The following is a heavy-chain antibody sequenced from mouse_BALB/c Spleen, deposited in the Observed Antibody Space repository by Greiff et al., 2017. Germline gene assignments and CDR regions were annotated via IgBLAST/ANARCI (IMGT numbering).Heavy chain of an antibody. CDR3: ARYYYGSSHYYAIDY. Sequence: EVHLVESGGGLVKPGGSLKLSCAASGFTFSDYYMYWVRQTPEKRLEWVATISDGGSYTYYPDSVKGRFTISRDNAKNNLYLQMSSLKSEDTAMYYCARYYYGSSHYYAIDYWGQGTSVTVSA. CDR2: ISDGGSYT. V-gene: IGHV5-4*02. J-gene: IGHJ4*01. CDR1: GFTFSDYY. D-gene: IGHD1-1*01.